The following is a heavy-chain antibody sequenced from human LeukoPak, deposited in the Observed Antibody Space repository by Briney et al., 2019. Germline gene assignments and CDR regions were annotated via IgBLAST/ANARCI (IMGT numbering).Heavy chain of an antibody. CDR1: GFTFSNYA. D-gene: IGHD2-21*02. Sequence: GGSLRLSCAASGFTFSNYAMSWDRQAPGKGLEWVSGITNSGGGTFYADSVKGRFTISRDNSKNTLYLQMNNLRAEDTAIYYCAKKGAVTAAGYFDYWGQGTLVTVSS. CDR2: ITNSGGGT. J-gene: IGHJ4*02. CDR3: AKKGAVTAAGYFDY. V-gene: IGHV3-23*01.